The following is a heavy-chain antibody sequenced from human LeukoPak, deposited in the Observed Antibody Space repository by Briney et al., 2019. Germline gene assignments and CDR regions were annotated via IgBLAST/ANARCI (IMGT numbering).Heavy chain of an antibody. J-gene: IGHJ4*02. CDR3: VRGDRYFFDF. CDR1: GFTFSSYE. CDR2: IGNTGRTI. Sequence: GGSLRLSCAASGFTFSSYEMNWVRQAPGRGLEWVSYIGNTGRTIYYADSVQGRFTISRDNAKNSLYLQMNSLRAEDTVIYYCVRGDRYFFDFWGQGTLVTVSS. V-gene: IGHV3-48*03. D-gene: IGHD1-14*01.